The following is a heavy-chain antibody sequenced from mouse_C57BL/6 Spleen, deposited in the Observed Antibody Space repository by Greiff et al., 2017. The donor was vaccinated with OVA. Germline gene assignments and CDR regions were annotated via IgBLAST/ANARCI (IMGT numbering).Heavy chain of an antibody. J-gene: IGHJ2*01. CDR3: TREGEDYDVYYFDY. CDR2: ISSGGDYI. V-gene: IGHV5-9-1*02. D-gene: IGHD2-4*01. CDR1: GFTFSSYA. Sequence: EVKLMESGEGLVKPGGSLKLSCAASGFTFSSYAMSWVRQTPEKRLEWVAYISSGGDYIYYADTVKGRFTISRDNARNTLYLQMSSLKSEDTAMYYCTREGEDYDVYYFDYWGQGTTLTVSS.